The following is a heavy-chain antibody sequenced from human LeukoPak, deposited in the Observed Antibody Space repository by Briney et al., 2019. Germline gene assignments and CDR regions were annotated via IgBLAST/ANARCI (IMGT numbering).Heavy chain of an antibody. Sequence: ASVKVSCKASGYTFTGYYMHWVRQAPGQGLEWMGWINPNSGGTNYAQKFQGRVTMTRDTSISTAYMELRSLRSDDTAVYYCARGILRYFDWLPNPFDYWGQGTLVTVSS. J-gene: IGHJ4*02. CDR3: ARGILRYFDWLPNPFDY. D-gene: IGHD3-9*01. CDR1: GYTFTGYY. CDR2: INPNSGGT. V-gene: IGHV1-2*02.